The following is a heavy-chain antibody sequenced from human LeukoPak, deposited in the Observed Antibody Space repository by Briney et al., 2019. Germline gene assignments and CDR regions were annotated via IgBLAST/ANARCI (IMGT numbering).Heavy chain of an antibody. V-gene: IGHV3-23*01. CDR2: ISGRGDST. J-gene: IGHJ4*02. D-gene: IGHD3-22*01. CDR1: GFTFSTYA. Sequence: GGSLRLSCAASGFTFSTYAMSSVRQAPGKGLEWVSSISGRGDSTYYTDSVKGRFTISRDNSKNKLYLQMNSLRAEDTAVYYCAKDLSGYLIPDYWGQGTLVIVSS. CDR3: AKDLSGYLIPDY.